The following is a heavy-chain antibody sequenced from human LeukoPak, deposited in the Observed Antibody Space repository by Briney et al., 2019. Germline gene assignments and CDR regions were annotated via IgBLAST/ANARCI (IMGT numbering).Heavy chain of an antibody. V-gene: IGHV1-18*01. D-gene: IGHD3-22*01. Sequence: EASVKVSCTASGYTFTSYGISWVRQAPGQGLEWMGWISAYNGNTNYAQKLQGRVTMTTDTSTSTAYMELRSLRSDDTAVYYCAREASVPNYDSSGYYYSTPFDYWGQGTLVTVSS. CDR1: GYTFTSYG. J-gene: IGHJ4*02. CDR3: AREASVPNYDSSGYYYSTPFDY. CDR2: ISAYNGNT.